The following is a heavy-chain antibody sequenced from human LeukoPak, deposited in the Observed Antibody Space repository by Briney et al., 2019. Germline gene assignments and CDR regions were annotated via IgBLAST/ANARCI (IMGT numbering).Heavy chain of an antibody. D-gene: IGHD3-22*01. V-gene: IGHV1-69*06. CDR2: IIPLPVTA. Sequence: SVKVSCKASGGTLSNYAINWVRQAPGQGLEWMGGIIPLPVTANYAQKFQGRVTITADKSMSTAFMELTSLRSEDTAVYYCARGGQSYYDSSGSYSHYFYYYMDVWGKGTSVTVSS. J-gene: IGHJ6*03. CDR3: ARGGQSYYDSSGSYSHYFYYYMDV. CDR1: GGTLSNYA.